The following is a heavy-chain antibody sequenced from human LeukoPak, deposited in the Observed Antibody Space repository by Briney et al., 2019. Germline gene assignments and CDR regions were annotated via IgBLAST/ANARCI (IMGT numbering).Heavy chain of an antibody. CDR2: INPNSGGT. D-gene: IGHD6-13*01. CDR3: ASRGEGSSWTFDY. V-gene: IGHV1-2*02. Sequence: ASVKVSCKASGYTFTGYYMHWVRQAPGQGLEWMGWINPNSGGTNYAQKFQGRVTMTRDTSISTAYMELSSPRSDDTAVYYCASRGEGSSWTFDYWGQGTLVTVSS. J-gene: IGHJ4*02. CDR1: GYTFTGYY.